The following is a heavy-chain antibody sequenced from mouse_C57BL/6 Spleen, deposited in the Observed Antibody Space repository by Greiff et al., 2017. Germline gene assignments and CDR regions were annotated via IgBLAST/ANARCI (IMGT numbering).Heavy chain of an antibody. V-gene: IGHV1-81*01. D-gene: IGHD2-1*01. Sequence: QVQLQQSGAELARPGASVKLSCTASGYTFTSYGISWVKQRTGQGLEWIGEIYPRSGNTYYNEKFKGKATLTADKSSSTAYMELRSLTSEDSAVYFCAREDYGNYRAMDYWGQGTSVTVSS. CDR3: AREDYGNYRAMDY. CDR1: GYTFTSYG. CDR2: IYPRSGNT. J-gene: IGHJ4*01.